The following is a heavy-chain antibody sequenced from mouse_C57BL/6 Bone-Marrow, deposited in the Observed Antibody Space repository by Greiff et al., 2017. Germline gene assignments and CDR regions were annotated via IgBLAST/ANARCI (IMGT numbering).Heavy chain of an antibody. CDR3: ADYSKGWFAY. CDR1: GFSFTGYY. D-gene: IGHD2-5*01. Sequence: VQLQQSGPELVKPGASVKISCTASGFSFTGYYMNWVKQSPEKSLEWLGEINPSAGGTTYNQKFKAQATLTVDTSSSTAYMQLKRLPSEDSEVYDCADYSKGWFAYWGQGTLVTVSA. V-gene: IGHV1-42*01. J-gene: IGHJ3*01. CDR2: INPSAGGT.